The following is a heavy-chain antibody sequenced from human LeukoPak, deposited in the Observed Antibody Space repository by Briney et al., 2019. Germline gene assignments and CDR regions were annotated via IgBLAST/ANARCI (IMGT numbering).Heavy chain of an antibody. Sequence: KPGGSLRLSCAASGFTFSSYSMNWVGQAPGKGLEGVSSIISSRSYIYYADSVKGRFTISRDNAKNSLYLQMNSLRAEDTAVYYCASVGYCSSTSCKAGGYGMDVWGQGTTVTVSS. CDR3: ASVGYCSSTSCKAGGYGMDV. V-gene: IGHV3-21*01. CDR2: IISSRSYI. CDR1: GFTFSSYS. D-gene: IGHD2-2*01. J-gene: IGHJ6*02.